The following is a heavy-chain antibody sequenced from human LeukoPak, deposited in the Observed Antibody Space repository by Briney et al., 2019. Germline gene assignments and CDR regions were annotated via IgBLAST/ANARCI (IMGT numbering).Heavy chain of an antibody. CDR3: ASGYINGDNGFDM. Sequence: ASVKVSCKASGYTFATYGIIWVRQAPGQGLEWMGWISANNGNTNYTQKVQGRVTMTTDTSTSTAYLELRSLRSDDTAVYYCASGYINGDNGFDMWGQGTIVIVSS. D-gene: IGHD5-18*01. CDR1: GYTFATYG. J-gene: IGHJ3*02. CDR2: ISANNGNT. V-gene: IGHV1-18*01.